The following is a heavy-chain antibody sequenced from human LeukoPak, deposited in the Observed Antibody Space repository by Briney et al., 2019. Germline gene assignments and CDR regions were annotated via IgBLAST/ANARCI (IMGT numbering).Heavy chain of an antibody. CDR3: ALRHVVAKRYYADC. J-gene: IGHJ4*02. V-gene: IGHV4-59*08. CDR1: RGSTCIFL. Sequence: PSETLSLTPVHARGSTCIFLGSSRPHPPGKGLEWIGYIYYSGSTSYNPSLKSRVTISLATSKNQFSLKLSSVTAAQTAGYYRALRHVVAKRYYADCWGEGTLVTVS. D-gene: IGHD2-15*01. CDR2: IYYSGST.